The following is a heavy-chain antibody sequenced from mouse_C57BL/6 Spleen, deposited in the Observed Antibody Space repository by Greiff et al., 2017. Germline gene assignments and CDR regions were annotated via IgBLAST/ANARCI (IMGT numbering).Heavy chain of an antibody. D-gene: IGHD2-12*01. V-gene: IGHV1-64*01. CDR3: ARGGTTDAMDY. Sequence: QVQLQQSGAELVKPGASVKLSCKASGYTFTSYWMHWVKQRPGQGLEWIGMIHPNSGSTNYNEKFKSKATLTVDKSSSTAYMQLSSLTSEDSAVYYCARGGTTDAMDYWGQGTSGTVSS. CDR2: IHPNSGST. CDR1: GYTFTSYW. J-gene: IGHJ4*01.